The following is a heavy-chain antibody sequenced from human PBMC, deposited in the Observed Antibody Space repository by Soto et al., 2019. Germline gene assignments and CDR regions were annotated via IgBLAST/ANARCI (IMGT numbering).Heavy chain of an antibody. CDR2: IIPIFGTA. CDR3: ARDRTAQRITIFGVVTPYYYYGMDV. Sequence: SVKVSCKASGGTFSSYVISWVRQAPGQGLEWMGGIIPIFGTANYAQKFQGRVTITADESTSTAYMELSSLRSEDTAVYYCARDRTAQRITIFGVVTPYYYYGMDVWGQGTTVTVSS. J-gene: IGHJ6*02. D-gene: IGHD3-3*01. V-gene: IGHV1-69*13. CDR1: GGTFSSYV.